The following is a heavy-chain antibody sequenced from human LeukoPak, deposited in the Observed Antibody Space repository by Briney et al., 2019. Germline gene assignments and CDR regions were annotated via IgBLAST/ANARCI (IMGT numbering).Heavy chain of an antibody. D-gene: IGHD6-13*01. CDR2: ISGSGDNT. V-gene: IGHV3-23*01. CDR3: AKDHVGTWSALDY. CDR1: GFTFSNYA. J-gene: IGHJ4*02. Sequence: GGSLRLSCAASGFTFSNYAMSWVRQAPGKGLEWVSAISGSGDNTYYADSVKGRFILSRDNSRNTLSLEMNSLRAEDTAVYYCAKDHVGTWSALDYWGQGTLVTVSS.